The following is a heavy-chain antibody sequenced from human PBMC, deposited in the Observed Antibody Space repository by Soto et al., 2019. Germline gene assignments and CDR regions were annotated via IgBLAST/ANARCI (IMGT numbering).Heavy chain of an antibody. CDR3: ARRYGGNFDY. D-gene: IGHD1-26*01. CDR2: IYYSGST. J-gene: IGHJ4*02. CDR1: GGSISSYY. Sequence: SETLSLTCTVSGGSISSYYWSWIRQPPGKGLEWIGYIYYSGSTNYNPSLKSRVTISVDTSKNQFSLKLASVTAADTAVYYCARRYGGNFDYWGQGTLVTVSS. V-gene: IGHV4-59*01.